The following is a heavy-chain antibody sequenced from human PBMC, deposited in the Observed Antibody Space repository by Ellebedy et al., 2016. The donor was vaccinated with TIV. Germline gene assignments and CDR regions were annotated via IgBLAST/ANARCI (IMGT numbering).Heavy chain of an antibody. CDR2: IYYSGST. CDR1: GGSISSSSYY. D-gene: IGHD3-22*01. Sequence: SETLSLTCTVSGGSISSSSYYWGWIRQPPGKGLEWIRSIYYSGSTYYNPSLKSRVTISVDTSKNQFSLKLSSVTAADTAVYYCARVYIQPYYYDSSGPFDYWGQGTLVTVSS. CDR3: ARVYIQPYYYDSSGPFDY. J-gene: IGHJ4*02. V-gene: IGHV4-39*01.